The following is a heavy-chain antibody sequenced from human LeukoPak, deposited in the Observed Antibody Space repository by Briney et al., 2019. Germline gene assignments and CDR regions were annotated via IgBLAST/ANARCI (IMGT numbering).Heavy chain of an antibody. CDR3: ATLGSYGDLWAVPLDY. CDR2: INHRGST. CDR1: VGSFSGYY. J-gene: IGHJ4*02. V-gene: IGHV4-34*01. D-gene: IGHD5-18*01. Sequence: SETLSLTCAVYVGSFSGYYWSWIRQPPVKGLEWIGEINHRGSTNYNPSLKSRVTISVDTSKKQFSLKLSSVTGADTAVYYCATLGSYGDLWAVPLDYWGQGTLVTVSS.